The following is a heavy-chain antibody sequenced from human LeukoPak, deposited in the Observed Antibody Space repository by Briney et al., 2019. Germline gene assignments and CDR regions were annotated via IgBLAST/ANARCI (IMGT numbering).Heavy chain of an antibody. CDR2: IYYSGSA. CDR1: GGSISSYY. CDR3: ARSDYGSAPVDY. J-gene: IGHJ4*02. V-gene: IGHV4-59*01. D-gene: IGHD3-10*01. Sequence: SETLSLTCTVPGGSISSYYWSWIRQPPGRGLEWIGYIYYSGSANYNPSLKSRVTISVDTSKNQFSLKLSSVTAADTAVYYCARSDYGSAPVDYWGQGTLVTVSS.